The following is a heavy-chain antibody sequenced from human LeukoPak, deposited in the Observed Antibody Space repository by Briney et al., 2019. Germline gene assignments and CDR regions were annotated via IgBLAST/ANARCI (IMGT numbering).Heavy chain of an antibody. CDR3: TRDQFYASDI. V-gene: IGHV3-48*02. CDR1: GFTFSSYS. CDR2: ISGRSDAI. Sequence: QSGGSLRLSCAASGFTFSSYSMNWVRQAPGKGLEWVSYISGRSDAIYYADSVKGRFTISRDNAKTSLYLQMNSLRDEDTAVYYCTRDQFYASDIWGQGTMVTVSS. J-gene: IGHJ3*02.